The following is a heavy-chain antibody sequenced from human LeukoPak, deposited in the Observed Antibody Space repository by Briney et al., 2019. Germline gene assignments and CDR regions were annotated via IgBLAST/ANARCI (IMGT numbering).Heavy chain of an antibody. Sequence: PGGSLRLSCAASGFTVSSNFMSWVRQPPGKGLEWIGYIYYSGSTNYNPSLKSRVTISVDTSKNQFSPKLSSVTAADTAVYYCARHVRGSYPPYWYFDLWGRGTLVTVSS. CDR1: GFTVSSNF. V-gene: IGHV4-59*08. CDR2: IYYSGST. D-gene: IGHD1-26*01. CDR3: ARHVRGSYPPYWYFDL. J-gene: IGHJ2*01.